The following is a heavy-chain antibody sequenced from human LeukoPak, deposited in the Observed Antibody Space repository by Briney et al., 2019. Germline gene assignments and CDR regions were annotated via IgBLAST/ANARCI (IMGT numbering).Heavy chain of an antibody. J-gene: IGHJ4*02. D-gene: IGHD2-8*01. Sequence: GGSLRLSYAASGFTFSRYAMNWARQAPGKGLEWVSGISGSGDTTYYADPVKGRFTISRDNSKNTLYLQMNSLRAEDTAVYYCAKDFGDLSNGVCYVKPFDYWGQGTLVTASS. CDR3: AKDFGDLSNGVCYVKPFDY. CDR1: GFTFSRYA. V-gene: IGHV3-23*01. CDR2: ISGSGDTT.